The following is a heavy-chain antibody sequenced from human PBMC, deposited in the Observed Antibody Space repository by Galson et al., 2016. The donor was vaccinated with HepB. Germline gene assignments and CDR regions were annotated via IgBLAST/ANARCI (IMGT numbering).Heavy chain of an antibody. CDR2: IKQDGSDK. V-gene: IGHV3-7*01. CDR1: GFSFTNYW. CDR3: AREGWGGFDY. J-gene: IGHJ4*02. Sequence: SLRLSCATSGFSFTNYWMSWLRQAPGKGLEWVANIKQDGSDKGYVDSVKDRFTISRDNAKKSLFLQMDSLRVEDTAVFYCAREGWGGFDYWGQGILVTVSS. D-gene: IGHD3-16*01.